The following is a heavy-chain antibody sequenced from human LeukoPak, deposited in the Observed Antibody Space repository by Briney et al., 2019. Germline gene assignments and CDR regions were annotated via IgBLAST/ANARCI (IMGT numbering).Heavy chain of an antibody. Sequence: PSETLSLTCTVSGGSISNSSSYWGWIRQPPGKGLEWIGSIYYSGSTYYNPSLKSRVTISVDTSKNQFSLKLSSVTAADTAVYYCARHSPMGIFYFDYWGQGTLVTVSS. CDR3: ARHSPMGIFYFDY. V-gene: IGHV4-39*01. CDR2: IYYSGST. CDR1: GGSISNSSSY. D-gene: IGHD1-26*01. J-gene: IGHJ4*02.